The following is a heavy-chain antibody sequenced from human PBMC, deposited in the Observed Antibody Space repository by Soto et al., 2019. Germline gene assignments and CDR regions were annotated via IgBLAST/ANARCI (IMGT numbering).Heavy chain of an antibody. CDR2: ISGSGGAT. J-gene: IGHJ5*02. V-gene: IGHV3-23*01. D-gene: IGHD3-3*01. Sequence: VGSLRLSCTASGFTFSSYAMTWVRQAPGKGLEWVSSISGSGGATYYADSVKGRFTISRDDSKNTLFLQMDSLRAEDTALYYCAKAGRPFYDLWSENRFDPWGQGTLVTVSS. CDR3: AKAGRPFYDLWSENRFDP. CDR1: GFTFSSYA.